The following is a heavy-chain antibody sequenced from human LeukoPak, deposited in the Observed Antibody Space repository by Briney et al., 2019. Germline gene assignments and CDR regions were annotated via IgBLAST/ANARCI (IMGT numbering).Heavy chain of an antibody. Sequence: GGSLRLSCAASGFTFSSYAMSWVRQAPGKGLEWVSAISGSGGSTYYADSVKGRFTISRDNSKNTLYLQMNSLRAEDTAVYYCARDHGYFDWLPQYYFDYWGQGTLVTVSS. D-gene: IGHD3-9*01. V-gene: IGHV3-23*01. CDR2: ISGSGGST. J-gene: IGHJ4*02. CDR1: GFTFSSYA. CDR3: ARDHGYFDWLPQYYFDY.